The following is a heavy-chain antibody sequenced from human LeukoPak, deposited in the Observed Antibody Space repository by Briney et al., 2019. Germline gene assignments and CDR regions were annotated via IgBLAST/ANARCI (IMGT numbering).Heavy chain of an antibody. CDR1: GVTFSSYV. V-gene: IGHV3-23*01. J-gene: IGHJ4*02. CDR3: AITELPYYFDY. Sequence: GGSLRLSCEASGVTFSSYVMSWVRQAPGKGPEWVSGISGSGGSTYYADSVKGRFTISRDNSKNTLYLQMNSLRAEDTAVYYCAITELPYYFDYWGQGTLVTVSS. CDR2: ISGSGGST. D-gene: IGHD1-26*01.